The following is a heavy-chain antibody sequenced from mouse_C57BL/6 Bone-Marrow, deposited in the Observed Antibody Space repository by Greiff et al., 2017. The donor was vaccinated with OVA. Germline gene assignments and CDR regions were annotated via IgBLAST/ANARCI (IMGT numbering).Heavy chain of an antibody. CDR3: ARGIYYYGSSWAY. CDR2: IDPSDSYT. CDR1: GYTFTSYW. V-gene: IGHV1-69*01. D-gene: IGHD1-1*01. J-gene: IGHJ3*01. Sequence: QVQLKQPGAELVMPGASVKLSCKASGYTFTSYWMHWVKQRPGQGLEWIGEIDPSDSYTNYNQKFKGKSTLTVDKSSSTAYMQLSSLTSEDSAVYYCARGIYYYGSSWAYWGQGTLVTVSA.